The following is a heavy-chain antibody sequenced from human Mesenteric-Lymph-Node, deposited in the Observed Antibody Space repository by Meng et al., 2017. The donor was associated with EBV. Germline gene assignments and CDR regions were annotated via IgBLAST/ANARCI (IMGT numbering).Heavy chain of an antibody. Sequence: QVQLQQSGPGLVKPSPTISPPCVISGDSVPSSSAAWTCIRQSPSRGLEWLRRTYYRSKWYNDYAVFVKSRLTINPDTSKNQFSLQLNSVTPEDTAVYYCARGATSVFDLWGRGTLVTVFS. J-gene: IGHJ2*01. CDR2: TYYRSKWYN. CDR1: GDSVPSSSAA. CDR3: ARGATSVFDL. V-gene: IGHV6-1*01.